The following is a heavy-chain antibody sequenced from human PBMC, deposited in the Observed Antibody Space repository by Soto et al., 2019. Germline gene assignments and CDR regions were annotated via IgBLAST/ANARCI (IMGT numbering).Heavy chain of an antibody. CDR1: GFTFSSYA. CDR2: ISGSGGST. Sequence: GGSLRLSCAASGFTFSSYAMSWVRQAPGKGLEWVSAISGSGGSTYYADSVKGRFTISRDNSKNTLYLQMNSLRAEDTAVYYSASAPVGATRFYGMDVWGQGTKVTGYS. CDR3: ASAPVGATRFYGMDV. V-gene: IGHV3-23*01. D-gene: IGHD1-26*01. J-gene: IGHJ6*02.